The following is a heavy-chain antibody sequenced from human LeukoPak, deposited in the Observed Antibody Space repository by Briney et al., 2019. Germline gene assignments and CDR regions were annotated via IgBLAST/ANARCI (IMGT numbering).Heavy chain of an antibody. Sequence: SETLSLTCTVSGGSISSSSYYWGWIRQPPGKGLEWIGSIYYSGSTYYNPSLKSRVTISVDTSKNQFSLKLSSVTAADTAVYYCARSGHYYDSGAYLDWGQGTLVTVSS. CDR3: ARSGHYYDSGAYLD. D-gene: IGHD3-22*01. V-gene: IGHV4-39*07. CDR2: IYYSGST. CDR1: GGSISSSSYY. J-gene: IGHJ4*02.